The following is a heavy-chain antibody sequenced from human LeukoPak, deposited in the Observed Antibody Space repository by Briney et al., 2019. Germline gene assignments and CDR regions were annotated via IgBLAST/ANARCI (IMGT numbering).Heavy chain of an antibody. Sequence: PGGSLRLSCAASGYTFSSYAMSWVRQAPGKGLEWVSAISGSGGSTYYADSVKGRFTISRDNSKSTLYLQMNSLRAEDTAVYYCAKYDSSSPGLGYFDYWGQGTLVTVSS. CDR2: ISGSGGST. V-gene: IGHV3-23*01. CDR3: AKYDSSSPGLGYFDY. D-gene: IGHD6-6*01. J-gene: IGHJ4*02. CDR1: GYTFSSYA.